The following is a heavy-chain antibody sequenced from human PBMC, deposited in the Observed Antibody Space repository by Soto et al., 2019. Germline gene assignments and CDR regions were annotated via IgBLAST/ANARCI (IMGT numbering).Heavy chain of an antibody. CDR1: GYTFTSYG. D-gene: IGHD4-17*01. Sequence: ASVKVSCKASGYTFTSYGISWVRQAPGQGLEWMGWISAYNGNTNYAQKLQGRVTMTTDTSTSTAYMELRSLRSDDTAVYYCARVNYGNYYYYYGMDVWGQGTTVTVSS. CDR3: ARVNYGNYYYYYGMDV. CDR2: ISAYNGNT. J-gene: IGHJ6*02. V-gene: IGHV1-18*01.